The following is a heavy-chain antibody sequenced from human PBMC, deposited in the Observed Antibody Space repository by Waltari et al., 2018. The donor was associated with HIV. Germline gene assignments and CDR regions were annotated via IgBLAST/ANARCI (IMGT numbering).Heavy chain of an antibody. V-gene: IGHV3-15*01. Sequence: EVQLVESGGGLVKPGGSLRLSCAASGITFRNAWMSWVRQARGKGLEWVGRIKSGAEGGTTDYAAAVKGRFTISRDDSKHTLYLQMDSLKTEDTAVYYCTTLWYSYDSTDYWGQGTLVTVSS. CDR1: GITFRNAW. CDR3: TTLWYSYDSTDY. CDR2: IKSGAEGGTT. J-gene: IGHJ4*02. D-gene: IGHD3-22*01.